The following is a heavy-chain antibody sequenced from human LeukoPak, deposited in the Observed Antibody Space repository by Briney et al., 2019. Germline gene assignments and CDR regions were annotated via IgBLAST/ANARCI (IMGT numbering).Heavy chain of an antibody. J-gene: IGHJ4*02. CDR2: ITISSNYI. V-gene: IGHV3-21*01. D-gene: IGHD3-10*01. Sequence: GGSLRLSCAASGFTFSSYSMNWVRQAPGKGLEWVSSITISSNYIHYADSVKGRFTISRDNAKNSLYLQMNSLRAEDTAVYYCAREMVRGVTGYWGQGTLVTVSS. CDR1: GFTFSSYS. CDR3: AREMVRGVTGY.